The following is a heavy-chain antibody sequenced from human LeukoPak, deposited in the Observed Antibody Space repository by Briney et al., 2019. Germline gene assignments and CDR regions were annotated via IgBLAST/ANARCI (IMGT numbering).Heavy chain of an antibody. J-gene: IGHJ5*02. CDR1: GYTFTGYY. Sequence: ASVKVSCKASGYTFTGYYMHWVRQAPGQGLEWMGWINPNSGGTNYAQKFQGRVTMTRDTSISTAYMELSRLRSDDTAVYYCAKLTGDEDARERLDPWGQGTLVTVSS. V-gene: IGHV1-2*02. CDR3: AKLTGDEDARERLDP. CDR2: INPNSGGT. D-gene: IGHD7-27*01.